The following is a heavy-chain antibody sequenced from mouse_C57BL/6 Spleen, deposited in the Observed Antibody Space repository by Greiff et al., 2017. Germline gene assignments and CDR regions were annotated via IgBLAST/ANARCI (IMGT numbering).Heavy chain of an antibody. V-gene: IGHV14-2*01. J-gene: IGHJ4*01. CDR3: ASHYYGSSFYAMYY. CDR2: IDPEDGET. Sequence: VQLQQSGAELVKPGASVKLSCTASGFNIKDYYMHWVKQRTEQGLEWIGRIDPEDGETKYAPQFQGKATITADTSSNTAYLQLSSLTSEDTAVYYCASHYYGSSFYAMYYWGQGTSVTVSS. D-gene: IGHD1-1*01. CDR1: GFNIKDYY.